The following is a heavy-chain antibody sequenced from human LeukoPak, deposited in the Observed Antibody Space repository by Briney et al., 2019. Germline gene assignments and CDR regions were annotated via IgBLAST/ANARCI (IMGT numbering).Heavy chain of an antibody. CDR2: IIPIFGTA. CDR1: GYTFSSYA. V-gene: IGHV1-69*13. D-gene: IGHD2-2*02. CDR3: ARGSGPAAIRRAYYYYGMDV. J-gene: IGHJ6*02. Sequence: ASVKVCCKASGYTFSSYAISWVRQAPGQGLEWMGGIIPIFGTANYAQKFQGRVTITADESTSTAYMELSSLRSEDTAVYYCARGSGPAAIRRAYYYYGMDVWGQGTTVTVSS.